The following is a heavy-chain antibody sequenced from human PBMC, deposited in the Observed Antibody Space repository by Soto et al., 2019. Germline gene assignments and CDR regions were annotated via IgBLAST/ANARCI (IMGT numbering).Heavy chain of an antibody. V-gene: IGHV1-18*01. CDR3: ARGWVGESVYQFDY. J-gene: IGHJ4*02. Sequence: QVQLVQSGAEVKKPGASVKVSCKPSGYTCTSYGITWARQAPGQGLEWMGWISAYNGNTNYAQKFQGRVTMTTDPSSSAAYLELRSLGSDDTAVYYCARGWVGESVYQFDYWGQGTLVTVSS. CDR2: ISAYNGNT. D-gene: IGHD3-10*01. CDR1: GYTCTSYG.